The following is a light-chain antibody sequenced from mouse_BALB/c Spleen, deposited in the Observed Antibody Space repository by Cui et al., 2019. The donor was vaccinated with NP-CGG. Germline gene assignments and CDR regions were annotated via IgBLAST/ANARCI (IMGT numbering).Light chain of an antibody. Sequence: QALVIQESAITTSTGETGTLTCRSSTGAVTTSNYANWVQEKPDHLFTGLIGGTNNRVPGVPARFSGSLIGDKAALTITGAQTEDEAIYFCALWYSNHWVFGGGTKLTVL. CDR1: TGAVTTSNY. V-gene: IGLV1*01. J-gene: IGLJ1*01. CDR2: GTN. CDR3: ALWYSNHWV.